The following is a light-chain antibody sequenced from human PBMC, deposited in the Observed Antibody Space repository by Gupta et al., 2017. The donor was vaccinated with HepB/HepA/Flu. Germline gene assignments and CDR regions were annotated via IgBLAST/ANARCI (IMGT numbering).Light chain of an antibody. CDR2: GAS. CDR1: QSVSSN. CDR3: QQYNNWPPIT. Sequence: EIVITHSPPTLSVSPGERATLSCRASQSVSSNLAWYQQKPGQAPRLLIYGASTRATGIPDRFSGSGSGTEFTLTISSLQSEDFAVYYCQQYNNWPPITFGRGTRLEIK. J-gene: IGKJ5*01. V-gene: IGKV3-15*01.